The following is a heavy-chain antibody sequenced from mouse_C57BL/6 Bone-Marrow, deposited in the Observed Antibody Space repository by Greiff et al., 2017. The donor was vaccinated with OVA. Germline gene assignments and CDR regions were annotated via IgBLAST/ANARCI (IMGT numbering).Heavy chain of an antibody. CDR3: ARFITTRVARAHYAMDY. J-gene: IGHJ4*01. V-gene: IGHV7-3*01. Sequence: EVMLVESGGGLVQPGGSLSLSCAASGFTFTDYYMSWVRQPPGKALEWLGFIRNKANGYTTEYSASVKGRFTISRDNSQSILYLQMNALRAEDSDTYLCARFITTRVARAHYAMDYWGQGLSVSVSS. CDR1: GFTFTDYY. D-gene: IGHD1-1*01. CDR2: IRNKANGYTT.